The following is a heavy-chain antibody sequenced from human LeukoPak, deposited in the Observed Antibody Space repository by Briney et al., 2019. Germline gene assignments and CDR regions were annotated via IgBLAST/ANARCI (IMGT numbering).Heavy chain of an antibody. D-gene: IGHD3-22*01. V-gene: IGHV3-7*01. CDR2: IKQDGGET. CDR1: GFTFSSYW. CDR3: ARDLATYDSSGYYYPDRI. J-gene: IGHJ3*02. Sequence: GGSLRLSCAASGFTFSSYWMSWVRQAPGKGLEWVANIKQDGGETYYVDSVKGRFTISRDNAKNSLYLQMNSLRAEDTAVYYCARDLATYDSSGYYYPDRIWGQGTMVTVSS.